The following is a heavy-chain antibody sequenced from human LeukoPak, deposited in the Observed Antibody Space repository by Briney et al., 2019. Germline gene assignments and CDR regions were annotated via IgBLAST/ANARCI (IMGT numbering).Heavy chain of an antibody. Sequence: PGGSLRLSCAASGFTFSSYSMNWVRQAPGKGLEWVSSISSSSSYIYYADSVKGRFTISRDNAKNSLYLQMNSLRAEDTAVYYCARGDSGSYYGYAFDIWGQGTMVTVSS. CDR3: ARGDSGSYYGYAFDI. V-gene: IGHV3-21*01. CDR2: ISSSSSYI. CDR1: GFTFSSYS. J-gene: IGHJ3*02. D-gene: IGHD1-26*01.